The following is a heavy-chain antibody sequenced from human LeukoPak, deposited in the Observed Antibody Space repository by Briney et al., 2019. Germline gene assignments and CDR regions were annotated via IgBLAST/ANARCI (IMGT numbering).Heavy chain of an antibody. D-gene: IGHD6-6*01. V-gene: IGHV1-46*01. Sequence: ASVKVSFKASGYTFTSYYMHWVRQAPGQGLEWMGIINPSGGSTSYAQKFQGRVTMTRDTSTSTVYMELSSLRSEDTAVYYCARDGPRIAALGEDFDYWGQGTLVTVSS. CDR1: GYTFTSYY. CDR3: ARDGPRIAALGEDFDY. CDR2: INPSGGST. J-gene: IGHJ4*02.